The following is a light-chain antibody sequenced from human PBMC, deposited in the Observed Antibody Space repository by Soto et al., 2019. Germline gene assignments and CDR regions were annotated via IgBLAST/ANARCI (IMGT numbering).Light chain of an antibody. Sequence: DIQMTQSPSTLSASVGDRVTITCRASQNINDLLAWYQQKPGKAPNLLIYKASSLESGVPSRFSGSGYGTEFTLTISSLQPDDFGTYYCQQTYSTFVSFGGGTKVDIK. CDR2: KAS. CDR1: QNINDL. CDR3: QQTYSTFVS. J-gene: IGKJ4*01. V-gene: IGKV1-5*03.